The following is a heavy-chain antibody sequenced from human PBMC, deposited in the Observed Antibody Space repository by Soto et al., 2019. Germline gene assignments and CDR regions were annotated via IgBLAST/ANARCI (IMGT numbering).Heavy chain of an antibody. J-gene: IGHJ3*02. D-gene: IGHD3-9*01. V-gene: IGHV3-30*18. CDR2: ISNDGSNK. CDR3: VKEEFYDILTGSRGDGFDI. Sequence: QVQLVESGGDVVQPGRSLRVSCAASGFTFRSYGMHWVRQAPGKGLEWVAVISNDGSNKYYADSLKGRFTISRDNSKNMLYLQMNSLRPEDTAVYYCVKEEFYDILTGSRGDGFDIWGQGTMVTVSS. CDR1: GFTFRSYG.